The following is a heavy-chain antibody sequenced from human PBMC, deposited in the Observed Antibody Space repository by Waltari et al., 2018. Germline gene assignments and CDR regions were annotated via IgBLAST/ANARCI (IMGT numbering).Heavy chain of an antibody. CDR1: GGSFSGYY. CDR2: INHSGST. CDR3: ARLVSGTGYYYYYYGMDV. D-gene: IGHD3-10*01. V-gene: IGHV4-34*01. J-gene: IGHJ6*02. Sequence: QVQLQQWGAGLLKPSETLSLTCAVYGGSFSGYYWSWIRQPPGQGPEWIGEINHSGSTNYNPSLKSRVTISVDTSKNQFSLKLSSVTAADTAVYYCARLVSGTGYYYYYYGMDVWGQGTTVTVSS.